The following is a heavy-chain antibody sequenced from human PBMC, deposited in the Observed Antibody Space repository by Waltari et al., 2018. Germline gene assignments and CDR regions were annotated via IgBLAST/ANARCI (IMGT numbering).Heavy chain of an antibody. V-gene: IGHV4-34*01. J-gene: IGHJ3*02. Sequence: QVQLQQWGAGRLKPSATLSLTCAVYGGSFSGSYWGCIRQPPGKGLEWIGEINHSGSTNYNPSLKSRVTISVDTSKNQFSLKLSSVTAADTAVYYCARGSNTHYAFDIWGQGTMVTVSS. D-gene: IGHD2-2*02. CDR3: ARGSNTHYAFDI. CDR2: INHSGST. CDR1: GGSFSGSY.